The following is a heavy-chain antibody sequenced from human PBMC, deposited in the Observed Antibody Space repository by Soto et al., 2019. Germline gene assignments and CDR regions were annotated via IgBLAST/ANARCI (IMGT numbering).Heavy chain of an antibody. V-gene: IGHV1-69*02. CDR3: ASDAGYSSSWPKYYYYYGMDV. D-gene: IGHD6-13*01. Sequence: ASVKVSCKASGGTFSSYTIIWVRQAPGQGLEWMGRIIPILGIANYAQKFQGRVTITADKSTSTAYMELSSLRSEDTAVYYCASDAGYSSSWPKYYYYYGMDVWGQGTTVTVS. J-gene: IGHJ6*02. CDR2: IIPILGIA. CDR1: GGTFSSYT.